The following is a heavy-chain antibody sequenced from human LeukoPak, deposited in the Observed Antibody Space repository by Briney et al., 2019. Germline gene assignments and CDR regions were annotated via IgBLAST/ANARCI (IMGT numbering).Heavy chain of an antibody. CDR2: INPNSGGT. CDR3: ARGAYYDILTGYYNFDY. CDR1: GYTFTGYY. J-gene: IGHJ4*02. Sequence: ASVKVSCKXSGYTFTGYYMHWVRQAPRQGLEWMGRINPNSGGTNYAQKFQGRVTMTRDTSISTAYMELSRLRSDDTAVYYCARGAYYDILTGYYNFDYWGQGTLVTVSS. D-gene: IGHD3-9*01. V-gene: IGHV1-2*06.